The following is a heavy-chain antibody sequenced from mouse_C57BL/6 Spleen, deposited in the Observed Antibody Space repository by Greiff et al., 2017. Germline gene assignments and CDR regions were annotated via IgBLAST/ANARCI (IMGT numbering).Heavy chain of an antibody. V-gene: IGHV1-26*01. CDR3: ARESAPAMDY. J-gene: IGHJ4*01. D-gene: IGHD6-1*01. CDR2: INPNNGGT. CDR1: GYTFTDYY. Sequence: EVKLQQSGPELVKPGASVKISCKASGYTFTDYYMNWVKQSHGKSLEWIGDINPNNGGTSYNQKFKGKATLTVDKSSSTAYMELRSLTSEDSAVYYCARESAPAMDYWGQGTSVTVSS.